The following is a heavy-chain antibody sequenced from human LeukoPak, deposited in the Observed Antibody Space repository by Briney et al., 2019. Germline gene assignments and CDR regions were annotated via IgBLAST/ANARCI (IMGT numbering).Heavy chain of an antibody. CDR1: GKTLSDLS. V-gene: IGHV1-24*01. CDR3: VTGFTTMAVDYFDY. Sequence: ASVKVSCKASGKTLSDLSIHWLRQPPGKGLEWLGGSDPEDGERIYAQMFQGRVTMTEDTSIGTAYMELSSLRSEDTAVYYCVTGFTTMAVDYFDYWGQGTLVTVSP. CDR2: SDPEDGER. D-gene: IGHD5-18*01. J-gene: IGHJ4*02.